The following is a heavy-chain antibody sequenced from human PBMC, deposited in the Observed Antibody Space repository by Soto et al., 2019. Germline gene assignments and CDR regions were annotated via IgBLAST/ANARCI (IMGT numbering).Heavy chain of an antibody. CDR3: AKGHSHYDFRLEY. J-gene: IGHJ4*02. CDR2: ISGSGRAT. V-gene: IGHV3-23*01. Sequence: EVQLLESGGGLVQPGGSPRLSCAASGFSFGSYAMSWVRQAPGKGLEWVSTISGSGRATYYADSVKGRFTISRDNSKNTLYLEMNSLRAEDMAIYHCAKGHSHYDFRLEYWGQGTLVIVSS. CDR1: GFSFGSYA. D-gene: IGHD3-3*01.